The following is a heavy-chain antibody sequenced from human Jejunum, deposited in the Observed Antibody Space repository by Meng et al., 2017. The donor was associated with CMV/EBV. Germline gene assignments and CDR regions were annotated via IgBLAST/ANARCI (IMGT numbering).Heavy chain of an antibody. CDR1: ACTFRGCW. CDR2: INNDGGTA. CDR3: ATRGQAPAN. Sequence: SCPASACTFRGCWMHGDGRAPGKGLVGVSRINNDGGTAMYADSVKGRFTITRDNAKNSLYLQMNSLRVDDTAVYYCATRGQAPANWGQGTLVTVSS. J-gene: IGHJ4*02. V-gene: IGHV3-74*03.